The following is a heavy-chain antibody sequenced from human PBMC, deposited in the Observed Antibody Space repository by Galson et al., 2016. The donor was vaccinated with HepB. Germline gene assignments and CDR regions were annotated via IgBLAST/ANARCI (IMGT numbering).Heavy chain of an antibody. Sequence: SLRLSCAVSGFTFINYHVNWVRQAPGKGLEWVSYISSGSSTKYYADSVKGRFTISRDNAKNSLYLQMNSLRDEDTAVYYCVRGHAMDVWGQGTTVTVSS. J-gene: IGHJ6*02. CDR1: GFTFINYH. V-gene: IGHV3-48*02. CDR3: VRGHAMDV. CDR2: ISSGSSTK.